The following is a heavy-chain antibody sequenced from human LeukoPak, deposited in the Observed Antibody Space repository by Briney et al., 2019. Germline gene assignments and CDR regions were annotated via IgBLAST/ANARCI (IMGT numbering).Heavy chain of an antibody. Sequence: SETLSLTCSFSGGSISGYYWSWIRQPPGKGLEWIGEINHSGSTNYNPSLKSRVTISVDTSKNQFSLKLSSVTAADTAVYYCARGKRSIAARPGHSFHFDYWGQGTLVTVSS. J-gene: IGHJ4*02. V-gene: IGHV4-34*01. CDR2: INHSGST. D-gene: IGHD6-6*01. CDR1: GGSISGYY. CDR3: ARGKRSIAARPGHSFHFDY.